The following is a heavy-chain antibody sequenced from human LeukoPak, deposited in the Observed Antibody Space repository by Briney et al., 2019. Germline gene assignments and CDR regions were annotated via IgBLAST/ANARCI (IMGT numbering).Heavy chain of an antibody. Sequence: GASVTVSCKASGYTFTGYYMHWVRQAPGQGLEWMGWINPNSGGTNYAQKFQGRVTMTRDTSISTAYMELSRLRSDDTAVYYCATGRGYSGYDEGPFDYWGQGTLVTVSS. D-gene: IGHD5-12*01. CDR2: INPNSGGT. V-gene: IGHV1-2*02. CDR3: ATGRGYSGYDEGPFDY. J-gene: IGHJ4*02. CDR1: GYTFTGYY.